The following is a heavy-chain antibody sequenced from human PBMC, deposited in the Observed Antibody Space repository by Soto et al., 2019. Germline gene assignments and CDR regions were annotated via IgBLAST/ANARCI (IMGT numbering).Heavy chain of an antibody. CDR2: IYYRRGT. V-gene: IGHV4-59*08. J-gene: IGHJ5*02. CDR1: GGLICSFY. CDR3: ARAGIAVFGIDP. Sequence: SETPSLNRTLSGGLICSFYWGWIRLPPRKGLEWIGDIYYRRGTNYNPSLNSRDTISIDTSKNQFPLKLSSVTAADTAVYYCARAGIAVFGIDPWGQGTLVTVSS. D-gene: IGHD6-19*01.